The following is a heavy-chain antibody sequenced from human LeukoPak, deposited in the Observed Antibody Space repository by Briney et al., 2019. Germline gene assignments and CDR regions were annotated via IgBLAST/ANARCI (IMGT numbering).Heavy chain of an antibody. D-gene: IGHD3-22*01. Sequence: GVSLRLSCAASGFTFSNAWMSWVRQAPGKGLEWVGRIKSKTDGGTTHYAAPVKGRFTISRDDSKNTLYLQMNSLKTEDTAVYYCTPSPEHMYYYDSSGYIGGYYFDYWGQGTLVTVSS. CDR3: TPSPEHMYYYDSSGYIGGYYFDY. V-gene: IGHV3-15*01. CDR2: IKSKTDGGTT. CDR1: GFTFSNAW. J-gene: IGHJ4*02.